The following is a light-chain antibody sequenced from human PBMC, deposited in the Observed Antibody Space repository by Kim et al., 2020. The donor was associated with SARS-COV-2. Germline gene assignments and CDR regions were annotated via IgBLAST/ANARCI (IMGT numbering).Light chain of an antibody. J-gene: IGLJ2*01. V-gene: IGLV3-19*01. Sequence: ALGQTVRITCQGDSLRRYFASWYQQKPGQAPVLVIYSKNSRPSGIPYRFYGSSSGNTAILTINGAQAEDEGDYYCNSRDSSGDHVIFGGGTKLTVL. CDR2: SKN. CDR1: SLRRYF. CDR3: NSRDSSGDHVI.